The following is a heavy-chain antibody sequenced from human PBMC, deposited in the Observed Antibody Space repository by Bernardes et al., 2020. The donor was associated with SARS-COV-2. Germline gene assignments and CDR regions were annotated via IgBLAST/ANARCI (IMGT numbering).Heavy chain of an antibody. D-gene: IGHD3-22*01. J-gene: IGHJ4*02. Sequence: GGSLRLSCAASGFTFSSYAMSWVRQAPGKGLEWVSAISGSGGSTYYADSVKGRFTISRDNSKNTLYLQMNSLRAEDTAVYYCAKDRGEGYYDSSGYYDYWGQGTLVTVSS. CDR2: ISGSGGST. CDR1: GFTFSSYA. V-gene: IGHV3-23*01. CDR3: AKDRGEGYYDSSGYYDY.